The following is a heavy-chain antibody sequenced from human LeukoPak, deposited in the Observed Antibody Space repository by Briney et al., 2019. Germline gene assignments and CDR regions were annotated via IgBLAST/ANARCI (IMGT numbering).Heavy chain of an antibody. CDR2: INAGNGNT. Sequence: ASVKVSCKASGYTFTSYAMNWVRQAPGQRLEWMGWINAGNGNTKYSQKFQGRVTITRDTSASTAYMELSSLRSEDTAVYYCARVFNEEWLRLYNFDYWGQGTLVTVSS. D-gene: IGHD5-12*01. CDR1: GYTFTSYA. V-gene: IGHV1-3*01. CDR3: ARVFNEEWLRLYNFDY. J-gene: IGHJ4*02.